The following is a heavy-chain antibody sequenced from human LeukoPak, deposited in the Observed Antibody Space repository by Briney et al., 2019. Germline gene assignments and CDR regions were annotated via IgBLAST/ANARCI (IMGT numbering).Heavy chain of an antibody. Sequence: PGGSLRLSCAASGFTFSDYGMHWVRQAPGKGLEWVAVIWYDGSNKYYADSVKGRFTISRDNSKNTLYLQMDSLRAEDTAVYYCARGMCGGDCYPDFWGRGTLVTVSS. CDR2: IWYDGSNK. J-gene: IGHJ4*02. CDR3: ARGMCGGDCYPDF. V-gene: IGHV3-33*01. CDR1: GFTFSDYG. D-gene: IGHD2-21*02.